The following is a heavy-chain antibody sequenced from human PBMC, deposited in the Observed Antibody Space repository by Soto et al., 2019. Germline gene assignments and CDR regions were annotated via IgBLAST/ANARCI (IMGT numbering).Heavy chain of an antibody. V-gene: IGHV3-33*01. CDR2: IWYDGSNK. J-gene: IGHJ4*02. CDR3: ARERDRYYCDY. CDR1: GFTFSSYG. Sequence: QVQLVESGGGVVQPGRSLRLSCAASGFTFSSYGMHWVRQAPGKGLEWVAVIWYDGSNKYYADSVKGRFTISRDNSKNTLDLQMNSLRAEDTAVYYGARERDRYYCDYWGQGTLVTVSA.